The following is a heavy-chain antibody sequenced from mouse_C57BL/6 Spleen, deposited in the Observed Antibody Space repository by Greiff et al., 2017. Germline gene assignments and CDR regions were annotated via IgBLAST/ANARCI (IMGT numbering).Heavy chain of an antibody. D-gene: IGHD4-1*01. J-gene: IGHJ4*01. Sequence: DVQLLQSGAGLVQPGASLKLSCAASGFTFSDYYMYWVRQTPEKRLEWVAYISNGGGSTYYPDTVKGRFTISRDNAKNTLYLQLSRLKSEDTAVYYCERHGLTGEDYAIDYWGQGTTVTVSS. CDR3: ERHGLTGEDYAIDY. V-gene: IGHV5-12*01. CDR1: GFTFSDYY. CDR2: ISNGGGST.